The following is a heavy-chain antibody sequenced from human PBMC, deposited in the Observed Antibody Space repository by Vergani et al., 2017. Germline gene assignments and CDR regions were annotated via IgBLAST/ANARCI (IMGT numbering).Heavy chain of an antibody. D-gene: IGHD5-24*01. CDR1: ESSFISNE. V-gene: IGHV5-51*01. CDR2: TNPIDSKI. CDR3: TIHVTVCDGACLHFDH. J-gene: IGHJ4*02. Sequence: EVMLVQSGAEVKKPGESLKISCKYSESSFISNEIAWVRQMSGKGLQWMGNTNPIDSKIAYSPSFQDQAIMSLDKSITTAYLPWRSLKASDTAIYYATIHVTVCDGACLHFDHWGQGSLVTVSS.